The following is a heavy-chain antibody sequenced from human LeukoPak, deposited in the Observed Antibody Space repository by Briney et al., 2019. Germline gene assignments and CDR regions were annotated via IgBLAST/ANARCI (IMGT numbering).Heavy chain of an antibody. Sequence: SETLSLTCTVSGGSITSYYWSWIRQPPGKGLEWIGYIYHSGTTNYNPSLKSRVTISVDTSKTQFSLRLSSVPAADPAVYYCAQKAPYSPGYSQHWGQGTLVTVSS. D-gene: IGHD2-15*01. CDR3: AQKAPYSPGYSQH. J-gene: IGHJ1*01. CDR1: GGSITSYY. CDR2: IYHSGTT. V-gene: IGHV4-59*01.